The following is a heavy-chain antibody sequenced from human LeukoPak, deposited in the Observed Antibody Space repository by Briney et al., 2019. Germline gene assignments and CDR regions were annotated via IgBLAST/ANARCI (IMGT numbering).Heavy chain of an antibody. CDR2: MYDSGST. D-gene: IGHD4-17*01. CDR3: ARLPTVTFFDY. V-gene: IGHV4-59*01. Sequence: SETLSLTCTVSGDSISSYYCSWIRQTPGKGLEWIGYMYDSGSTNYNPSLKSRVTMSIDTSKNQFSLKLSSVTAADTAVYYCARLPTVTFFDYWGQGTLVTVSS. CDR1: GDSISSYY. J-gene: IGHJ4*02.